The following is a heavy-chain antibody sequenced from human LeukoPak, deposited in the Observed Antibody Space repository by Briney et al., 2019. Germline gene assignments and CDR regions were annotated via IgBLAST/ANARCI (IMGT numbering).Heavy chain of an antibody. CDR2: IYHSGST. V-gene: IGHV4-39*07. D-gene: IGHD5-24*01. J-gene: IGHJ4*02. Sequence: SETLSLTCTVSGGSISSSSYYWGWIRQPPGKGLEWIGEIYHSGSTNYNPSLKSRVTISVDKSKNQFSLKLSSVTAADTAVYYCARDPRDGYAFDYWGQGTLVTVSS. CDR1: GGSISSSSYY. CDR3: ARDPRDGYAFDY.